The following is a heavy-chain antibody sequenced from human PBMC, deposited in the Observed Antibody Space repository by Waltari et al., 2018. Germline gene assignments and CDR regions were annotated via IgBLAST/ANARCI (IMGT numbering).Heavy chain of an antibody. D-gene: IGHD3-16*02. CDR2: RNPNGGNT. Sequence: QVQLVQSGAEVKKPGASVKVSCKASGYTFTSYDINWVRQATGQGLEWMGWRNPNGGNTGYAQQFQGRVTMTRNTSISTAYMELSSLRSEDTAVYYCARVIREFGGVIGPGYWGQGTLVTVSS. CDR1: GYTFTSYD. V-gene: IGHV1-8*01. CDR3: ARVIREFGGVIGPGY. J-gene: IGHJ4*02.